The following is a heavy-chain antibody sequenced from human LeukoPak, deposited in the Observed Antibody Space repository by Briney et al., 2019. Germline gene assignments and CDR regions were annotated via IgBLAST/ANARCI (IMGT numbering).Heavy chain of an antibody. CDR3: ARSRRGIAVAGTPEFDY. J-gene: IGHJ4*02. CDR1: GDSISSSSYY. D-gene: IGHD6-19*01. CDR2: IYYSGST. Sequence: SETLSLTCTVSGDSISSSSYYWGWIRQPPGKGLEWLGSIYYSGSTYYNPSLKSRVTISVDTSKNQFSLKLSSVTAADTAVYYCARSRRGIAVAGTPEFDYWGQGTLVTVSS. V-gene: IGHV4-39*07.